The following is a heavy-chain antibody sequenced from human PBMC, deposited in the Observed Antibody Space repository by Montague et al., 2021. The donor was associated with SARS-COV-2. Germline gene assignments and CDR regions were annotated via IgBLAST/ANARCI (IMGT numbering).Heavy chain of an antibody. J-gene: IGHJ5*02. CDR2: IYYSGST. D-gene: IGHD6-13*01. Sequence: SETLSLTCAVSGGSISSSNWWSWVRQPPGKGLEWIGSIYYSGSTYYNPSLKSRVTISVDTSKNQFSLKLSSVTAADTAVYYCARKEMKYSSIWSTGGNWFDPWGQGTLVTVSS. V-gene: IGHV4-39*01. CDR1: GGSISSSNW. CDR3: ARKEMKYSSIWSTGGNWFDP.